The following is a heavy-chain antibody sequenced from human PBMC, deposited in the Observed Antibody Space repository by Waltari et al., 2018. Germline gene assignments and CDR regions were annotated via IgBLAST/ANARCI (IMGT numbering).Heavy chain of an antibody. CDR1: GFTVSSNY. V-gene: IGHV3-53*01. D-gene: IGHD3-22*01. Sequence: EVQLVESGGGLIQPGGSLRLSCAASGFTVSSNYMSWVRQAPGKGLEVVSLMYSGGSTIYADAVKGRVTISRDDSKNTLYLQMNSLRAEDTAVYYCARETYYDRSGYFRLGAFDIWGQGTVVTVSS. CDR2: MYSGGST. CDR3: ARETYYDRSGYFRLGAFDI. J-gene: IGHJ3*02.